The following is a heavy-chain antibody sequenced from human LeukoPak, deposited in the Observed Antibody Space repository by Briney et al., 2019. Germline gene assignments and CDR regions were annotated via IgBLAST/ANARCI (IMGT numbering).Heavy chain of an antibody. V-gene: IGHV3-23*01. CDR3: AKRGVVIRVILVGFHKEAYYFDS. CDR1: GITLSNYG. J-gene: IGHJ4*02. Sequence: GGSLRLTCAVAGITLSNYGMSWVRQAPGKGLEWVAGISGSGGGTNYADSVKGRFTISRDNPRNTLYLQMNSLRAEDTAVYFCAKRGVVIRVILVGFHKEAYYFDSWGQGALVTVSS. CDR2: ISGSGGGT. D-gene: IGHD3-22*01.